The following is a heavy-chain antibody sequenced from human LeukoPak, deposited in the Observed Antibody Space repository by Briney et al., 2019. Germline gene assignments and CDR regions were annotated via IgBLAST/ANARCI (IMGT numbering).Heavy chain of an antibody. V-gene: IGHV1-8*03. CDR1: GYTFTSYD. J-gene: IGHJ6*03. CDR2: MNPNSGNT. Sequence: SVKVSCKASGYTFTSYDINWVRQATGQGLEWMGWMNPNSGNTGYAQKFQGRVTITRNTSISTAYMELSSLRSEDTAVYYCARQAGIGPGYYYYYMDVWGKGTTVTVSS. D-gene: IGHD6-19*01. CDR3: ARQAGIGPGYYYYYMDV.